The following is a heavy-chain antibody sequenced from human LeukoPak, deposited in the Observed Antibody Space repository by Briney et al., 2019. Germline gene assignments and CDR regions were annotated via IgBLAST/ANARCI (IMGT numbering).Heavy chain of an antibody. CDR3: ARGYGYFDWLGRGYFDY. D-gene: IGHD3-9*01. Sequence: NSSETLSLTCTVSGGSISSSSYYWGWIRQPPGKGLEWIGSIYYSGSTYYNPSLKSRVTISVDTSKNQFSLKLNSVTAADTAVYYCARGYGYFDWLGRGYFDYWGQGTLVTVSS. V-gene: IGHV4-39*07. CDR2: IYYSGST. CDR1: GGSISSSSYY. J-gene: IGHJ4*02.